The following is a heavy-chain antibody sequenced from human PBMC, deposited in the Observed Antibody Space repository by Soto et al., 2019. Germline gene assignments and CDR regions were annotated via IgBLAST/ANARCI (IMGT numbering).Heavy chain of an antibody. D-gene: IGHD3-16*02. CDR3: QHITPLDDYVCGSYRYPFNF. CDR2: IYWNDDK. CDR1: GFSLSTSGVG. V-gene: IGHV2-5*01. J-gene: IGHJ4*02. Sequence: SGPTLVNPTQTLTLTCTFSGFSLSTSGVGVGWIRQPPGKALEWLALIYWNDDKRYSPSLKSRLTITKDTSKNQVVLTMTNMDLAETATYYCQHITPLDDYVCGSYRYPFNFWGQRTLV.